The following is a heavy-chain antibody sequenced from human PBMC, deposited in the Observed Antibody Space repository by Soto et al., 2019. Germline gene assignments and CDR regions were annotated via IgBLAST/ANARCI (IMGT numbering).Heavy chain of an antibody. CDR1: GGSISSGDTY. D-gene: IGHD1-26*01. CDR3: ARARSRWELFFDY. J-gene: IGHJ4*02. CDR2: IFYRGTT. Sequence: QVQLQESGPGLVKPSQTLSLTCTVSGGSISSGDTYWSWIRQTPGKGLEWIGYIFYRGTTDYNPSLASRITISVDTSENKFSLKLTSVTAADTAVYYCARARSRWELFFDYWGQGTLVTVSS. V-gene: IGHV4-30-4*01.